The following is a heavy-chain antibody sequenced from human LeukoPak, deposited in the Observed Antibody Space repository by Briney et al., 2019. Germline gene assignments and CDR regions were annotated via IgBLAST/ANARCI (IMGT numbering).Heavy chain of an antibody. Sequence: TSETLSLTCTVSGGSISSYYWSWIRQPPGKGLEWIGYIYYSGSTNYNPSLKSRVTISVDTSKNQFSLKLSSVTAADTAVYYCASYAVGNYFDYWGQGTLVTVSS. CDR1: GGSISSYY. CDR2: IYYSGST. D-gene: IGHD7-27*01. V-gene: IGHV4-59*01. CDR3: ASYAVGNYFDY. J-gene: IGHJ4*02.